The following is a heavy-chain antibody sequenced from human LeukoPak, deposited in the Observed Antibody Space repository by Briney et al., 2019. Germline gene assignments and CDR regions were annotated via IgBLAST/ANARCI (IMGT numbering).Heavy chain of an antibody. D-gene: IGHD3-3*01. Sequence: GGSLRLSCAASGFTVSSNYMSWVRQAPGKGLEWVSVIYSGGSTYYADSVKGRFTISRDNSKNTLYLQMNSLRAEDTAVYYCASRRYYDFLSGYFDCWGQGTLVTVSS. V-gene: IGHV3-66*02. J-gene: IGHJ4*02. CDR2: IYSGGST. CDR1: GFTVSSNY. CDR3: ASRRYYDFLSGYFDC.